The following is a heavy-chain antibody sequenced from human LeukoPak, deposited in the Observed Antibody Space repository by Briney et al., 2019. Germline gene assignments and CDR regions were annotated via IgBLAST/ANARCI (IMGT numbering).Heavy chain of an antibody. CDR2: ITSSGSTI. CDR1: GFTFSSYE. V-gene: IGHV3-48*03. Sequence: GGSQRLSCAASGFTFSSYEMNWVRQAPGKGLEWVSYITSSGSTIYYADSVKGRFTISRDNAKNSLYLQMNSLRAEDTAVYYCAREDSSGWYRYWGQGTLVTVSS. J-gene: IGHJ4*02. D-gene: IGHD6-19*01. CDR3: AREDSSGWYRY.